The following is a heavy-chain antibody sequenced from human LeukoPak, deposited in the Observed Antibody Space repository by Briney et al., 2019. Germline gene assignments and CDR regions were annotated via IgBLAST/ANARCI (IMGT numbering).Heavy chain of an antibody. V-gene: IGHV3-21*01. Sequence: GSLRLSCAASGFTFSSYAMHWVRQAPGKGLEWVSSISSSSSYIYYADSVKGRFTISRDNAKNSLYLQMNSLRAEDTAVYYCARSRGSSGWYRWFDPWGQGTLVTVSS. J-gene: IGHJ5*02. CDR1: GFTFSSYA. CDR2: ISSSSSYI. CDR3: ARSRGSSGWYRWFDP. D-gene: IGHD6-19*01.